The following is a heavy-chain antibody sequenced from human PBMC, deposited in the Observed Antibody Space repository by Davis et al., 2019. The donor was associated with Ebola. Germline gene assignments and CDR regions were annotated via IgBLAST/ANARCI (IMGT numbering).Heavy chain of an antibody. CDR3: AKVTGTSGY. V-gene: IGHV3-30*18. CDR1: GFVFRSYV. Sequence: GESLKISCAASGFVFRSYVMSWVRRAPGKGLEWVAVISYDGSNKYYADSVKGRFTISRDNSKNTLYLQMNSLRAEDTAVYYCAKVTGTSGYWGQGTLVTVSS. D-gene: IGHD1-1*01. J-gene: IGHJ4*02. CDR2: ISYDGSNK.